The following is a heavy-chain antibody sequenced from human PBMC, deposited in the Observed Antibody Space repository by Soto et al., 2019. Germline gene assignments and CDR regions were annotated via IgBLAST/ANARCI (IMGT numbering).Heavy chain of an antibody. V-gene: IGHV4-59*01. Sequence: SETLSLTCTVSGGSISSYYWSWIRQPPGKGLEWIGYIYYSGSTNYNPSLKSRVTISVDTSKNQFSLKLSSVTAADTAVYYCARDFAPRNSDYYYYGMDVWGQGTTVTVSS. J-gene: IGHJ6*02. CDR2: IYYSGST. CDR3: ARDFAPRNSDYYYYGMDV. D-gene: IGHD4-4*01. CDR1: GGSISSYY.